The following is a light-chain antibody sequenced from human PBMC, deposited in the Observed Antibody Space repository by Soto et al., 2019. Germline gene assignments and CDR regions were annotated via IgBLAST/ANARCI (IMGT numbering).Light chain of an antibody. J-gene: IGKJ5*01. CDR3: QQRSKWPT. CDR2: GGS. CDR1: QSVSSNH. V-gene: IGKV3D-20*02. Sequence: DIVLTQSPGTLSLSPGERPTLSCRASQSVSSNHLAWYQQKPGQAPRLLIYGGSSRATGIPDRFSGGGSGTDFTLTISRLEPEDFAVYYCQQRSKWPTFGQGTRLEI.